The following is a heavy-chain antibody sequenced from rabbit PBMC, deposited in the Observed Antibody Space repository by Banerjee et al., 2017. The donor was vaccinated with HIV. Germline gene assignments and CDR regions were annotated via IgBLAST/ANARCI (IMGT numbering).Heavy chain of an antibody. Sequence: QEQLEESGGGLVQPEGSLTLTCKASGFTLSSYWMGWVRQAPGKGLEWIACIYAGSSGSTQYANWAKGRFTISKISSTTVTLQMTSLTAADTATYFCARDLAGVIGWNFNLWGPGTLVTVS. V-gene: IGHV1S45*01. J-gene: IGHJ4*01. CDR3: ARDLAGVIGWNFNL. D-gene: IGHD1-1*01. CDR2: IYAGSSGST. CDR1: GFTLSSYW.